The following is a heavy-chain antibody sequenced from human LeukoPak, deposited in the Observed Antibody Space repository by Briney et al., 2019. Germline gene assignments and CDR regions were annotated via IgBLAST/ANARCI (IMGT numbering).Heavy chain of an antibody. D-gene: IGHD6-6*01. CDR3: AVSGIAARREGFDY. V-gene: IGHV3-48*01. CDR1: GFTFSSYS. J-gene: IGHJ4*02. CDR2: ISSSSSTI. Sequence: GGSLRLSCAASGFTFSSYSMNWVRQAPGKGLEWVSYISSSSSTIYYADSVKGRFTISRDNAKNSLYLQMNSLRAEDTAVYYCAVSGIAARREGFDYWGQGTLVTVSS.